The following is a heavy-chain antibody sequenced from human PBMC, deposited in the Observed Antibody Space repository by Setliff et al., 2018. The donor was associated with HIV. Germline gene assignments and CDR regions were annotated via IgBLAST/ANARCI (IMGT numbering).Heavy chain of an antibody. CDR1: GYTFTGYY. V-gene: IGHV1-69*13. Sequence: GASVKVSCKASGYTFTGYYMHWVRQAPGQGLEWMGGIIPVFDTANYAQKFQGRVTITADESTSTAYMELSSLRSEDTAVYYCAATYYYDSSGLHGFDYWGQGTLVTVSS. CDR2: IIPVFDTA. D-gene: IGHD3-22*01. CDR3: AATYYYDSSGLHGFDY. J-gene: IGHJ4*02.